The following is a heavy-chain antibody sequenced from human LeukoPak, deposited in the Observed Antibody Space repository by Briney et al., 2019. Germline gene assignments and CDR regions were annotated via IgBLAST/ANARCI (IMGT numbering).Heavy chain of an antibody. V-gene: IGHV1-8*03. J-gene: IGHJ5*02. CDR2: MNPNSGNT. CDR1: GGTFSSYA. CDR3: ARGDNWFDP. Sequence: ASVKVSCKASGGTFSSYAISWVRQAPGQGLEWMGWMNPNSGNTGYAQKFQGRVTITRNTSISTAYMELSSLRSEDTAVYYCARGDNWFDPWGQGTLVTVSS.